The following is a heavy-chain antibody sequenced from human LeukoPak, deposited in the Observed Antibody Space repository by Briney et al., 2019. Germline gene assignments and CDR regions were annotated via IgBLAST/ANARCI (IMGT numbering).Heavy chain of an antibody. CDR3: AKDYYASGTYYNPPNAFDI. D-gene: IGHD3-10*01. CDR2: MSYDGSNK. J-gene: IGHJ3*02. V-gene: IGHV3-30*18. CDR1: GFTFSSYG. Sequence: GRSLRLSCAASGFTFSSYGMHWVRQAPGKGLEWVAVMSYDGSNKYYADSVKGRFTISRDNSKSTLYLQMNSLRAEDTAVYYCAKDYYASGTYYNPPNAFDIWGQGTMVTVSS.